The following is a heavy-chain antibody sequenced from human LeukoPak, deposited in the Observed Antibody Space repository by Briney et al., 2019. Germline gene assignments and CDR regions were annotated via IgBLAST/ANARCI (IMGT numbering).Heavy chain of an antibody. V-gene: IGHV3-30*03. CDR2: ISYDGSNK. CDR1: GFTFSSYG. Sequence: GGSLRLSCAASGFTFSSYGMHWVRQAPGKGLEWVAVISYDGSNKYYADSVKGRFTISRDNSKNTLYLQTNSLRAEDTAVYYCVGSWAFVYWGQGTLVTVSS. CDR3: VGSWAFVY. J-gene: IGHJ4*02. D-gene: IGHD6-13*01.